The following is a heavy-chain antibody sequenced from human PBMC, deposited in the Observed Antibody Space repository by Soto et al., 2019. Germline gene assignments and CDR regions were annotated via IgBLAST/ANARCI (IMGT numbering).Heavy chain of an antibody. D-gene: IGHD6-13*01. CDR2: ITNGGGDT. Sequence: EVQLLESGGGLGQPGGSLRLSCAASGFSFSSFAMSWVRQAPGEGLEWVSVITNGGGDTLHADSVQGRFSISRDNSKNTLYLQMNSLRAEDTAVYYCANGGTYSSSWYIYFDYWGQGTLVTVSS. J-gene: IGHJ4*02. CDR1: GFSFSSFA. CDR3: ANGGTYSSSWYIYFDY. V-gene: IGHV3-23*01.